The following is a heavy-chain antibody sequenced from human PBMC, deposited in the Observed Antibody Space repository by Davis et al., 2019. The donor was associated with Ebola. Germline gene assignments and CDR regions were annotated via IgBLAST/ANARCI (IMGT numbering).Heavy chain of an antibody. D-gene: IGHD3-22*01. V-gene: IGHV4-34*01. CDR1: GGSFSGYY. Sequence: GSLRLSCAVYGGSFSGYYWSWIRQPPGKGLEWIGEINHSGSTNYNPSLKSRVTISVDTSKNQFSLKLSSVTAADTAVYYCAGHLIPDSSGFNEVFQHWGQGTLVTVSS. J-gene: IGHJ1*01. CDR2: INHSGST. CDR3: AGHLIPDSSGFNEVFQH.